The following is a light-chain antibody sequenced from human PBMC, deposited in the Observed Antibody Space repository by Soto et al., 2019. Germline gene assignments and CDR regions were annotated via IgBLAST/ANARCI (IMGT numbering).Light chain of an antibody. CDR2: DAY. CDR1: QSISSW. Sequence: DIQMTQSPSTLSASVGDRVTITCRASQSISSWLAWYQQKPGKAPKLLIYDAYSLESGVPSRFSGSGSGTEFPLTISSMQPDDFGTYYCQQSNSYSWTFGHGTKVEIK. J-gene: IGKJ1*01. V-gene: IGKV1-5*01. CDR3: QQSNSYSWT.